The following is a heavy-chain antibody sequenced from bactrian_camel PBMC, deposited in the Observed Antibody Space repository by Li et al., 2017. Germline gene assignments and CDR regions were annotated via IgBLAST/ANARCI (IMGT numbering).Heavy chain of an antibody. CDR1: GYTYSSVC. V-gene: IGHV3S30*01. J-gene: IGHJ4*01. Sequence: QLVESGGGSVQAGGSLRLSCAASGYTYSSVCMGWFRQAPGKGPEWVSSINPSTATHYADSVVGRFTISRDNAKNTVYLQMETLKPDDTAVYYCVRAGGSPYTNWGQGTQVTVS. CDR3: VRAGGSPYTN. CDR2: INPSTAT.